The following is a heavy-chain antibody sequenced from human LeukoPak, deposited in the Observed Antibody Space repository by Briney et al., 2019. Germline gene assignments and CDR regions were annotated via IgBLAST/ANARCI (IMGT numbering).Heavy chain of an antibody. J-gene: IGHJ6*02. Sequence: GGSLRLSCAASGFTFSDYYMSWIRQAPGKGLEWVSVIYSGGSTYYADSVKGRFTISRDNSKNTLYLQMNSLRAEDTAVYYCARITFPSNYYGMDVWGQGTTVTVSS. CDR3: ARITFPSNYYGMDV. V-gene: IGHV3-66*01. CDR2: IYSGGST. D-gene: IGHD2/OR15-2a*01. CDR1: GFTFSDYY.